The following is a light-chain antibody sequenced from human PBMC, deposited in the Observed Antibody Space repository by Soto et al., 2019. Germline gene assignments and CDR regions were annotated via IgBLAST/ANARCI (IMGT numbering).Light chain of an antibody. CDR3: QQSYSSPTT. Sequence: EIVLTQSPGTLSLSPGERATLSCRASQSVSNNYLAWYQQKPGQAPRLLIYGASTRATGIPARFSGSGSGTEFTLTISSLQAEDFAIYYCQQSYSSPTTFGQGTRLEIK. J-gene: IGKJ5*01. CDR2: GAS. CDR1: QSVSNN. V-gene: IGKV3-15*01.